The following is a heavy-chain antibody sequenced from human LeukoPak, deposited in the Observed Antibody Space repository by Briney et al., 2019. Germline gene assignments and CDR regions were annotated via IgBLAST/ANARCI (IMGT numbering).Heavy chain of an antibody. CDR1: GFTFSSYS. J-gene: IGHJ6*03. V-gene: IGHV3-48*04. CDR3: AREYDSNYYYYYMDV. D-gene: IGHD3-22*01. CDR2: ISSSSSTI. Sequence: GGSLRLSCAASGFTFSSYSMNWVRQAPGKGLEWVSYISSSSSTIYYADSVKGRFTISRDNAKNSLYLQMNSLRAEDTAVNYCAREYDSNYYYYYMDVWGKGTTVTVSS.